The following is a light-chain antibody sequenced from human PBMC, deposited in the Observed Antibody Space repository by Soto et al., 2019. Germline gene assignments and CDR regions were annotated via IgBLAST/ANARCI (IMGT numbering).Light chain of an antibody. CDR3: SSYTSSSTYV. Sequence: QSALTQPASVSGPPGQSITISCTGTSSDVGGYNYVSWYQQHPGKAPKLMIYEVSNRPSGVSNRFSGSKSGNTASLTISGLQAEDEADYYCSSYTSSSTYVFGTGTKLTVL. V-gene: IGLV2-14*01. CDR2: EVS. CDR1: SSDVGGYNY. J-gene: IGLJ1*01.